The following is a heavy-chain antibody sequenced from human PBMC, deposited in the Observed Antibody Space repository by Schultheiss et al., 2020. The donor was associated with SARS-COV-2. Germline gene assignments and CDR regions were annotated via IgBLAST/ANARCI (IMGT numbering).Heavy chain of an antibody. CDR3: ATTYGAVWVAAARECYFDY. J-gene: IGHJ4*02. D-gene: IGHD6-13*01. V-gene: IGHV3-30-3*01. CDR2: ISYDGSNK. Sequence: GGSLRLSCAASGFTFSSYAMHWVRQAPGKGLEWVAVISYDGSNKYYADSVKGRFTISRDNSKNSLYLQMNSLRAEDTAVYYCATTYGAVWVAAARECYFDYWGQGTLVTVSS. CDR1: GFTFSSYA.